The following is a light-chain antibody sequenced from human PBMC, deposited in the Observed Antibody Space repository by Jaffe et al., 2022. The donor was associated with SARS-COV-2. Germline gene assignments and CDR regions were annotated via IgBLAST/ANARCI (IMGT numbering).Light chain of an antibody. CDR1: SSDVGGYNY. Sequence: QSALTQPASVSGSPGQSITISCTGTSSDVGGYNYVSWYQQHPGKAPKLMIYDVSNRPLGVSNRFSGSKSGNTASLTISGLQAEDEADYYCSSYTIRSTVVFGGGTKLTVL. CDR3: SSYTIRSTVV. J-gene: IGLJ2*01. CDR2: DVS. V-gene: IGLV2-14*01.